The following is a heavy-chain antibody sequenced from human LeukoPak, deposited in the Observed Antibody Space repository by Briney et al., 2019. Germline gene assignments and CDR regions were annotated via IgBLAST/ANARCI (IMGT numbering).Heavy chain of an antibody. CDR3: ARPRPMRNDAFDI. Sequence: GESLKISCKGSGYIFTSYWIGWVRQMPGKGLEWMGIIYPGDSDTRYSPSFQGQVTISADKSISTAYLQWSSLKASDTAMYYCARPRPMRNDAFDIWGQGTMVTVSS. CDR1: GYIFTSYW. V-gene: IGHV5-51*01. D-gene: IGHD3-22*01. CDR2: IYPGDSDT. J-gene: IGHJ3*02.